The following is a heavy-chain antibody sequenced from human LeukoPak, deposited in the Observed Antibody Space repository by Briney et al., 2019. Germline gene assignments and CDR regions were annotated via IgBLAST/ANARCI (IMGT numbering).Heavy chain of an antibody. V-gene: IGHV1-69*13. CDR3: ARDYPHYYYDSSGYSYYFDY. Sequence: GASVKVSCKASGGTFSSYAISWVRQAPGQGLEWMGGIIPIFGTANYAQKFQGRVTIAADESTSTAYMELSSLRSEDTAVYYCARDYPHYYYDSSGYSYYFDYWGQGTLVTVSS. CDR2: IIPIFGTA. CDR1: GGTFSSYA. J-gene: IGHJ4*02. D-gene: IGHD3-22*01.